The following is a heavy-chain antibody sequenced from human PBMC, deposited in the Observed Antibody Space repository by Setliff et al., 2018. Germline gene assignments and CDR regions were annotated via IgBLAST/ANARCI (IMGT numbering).Heavy chain of an antibody. Sequence: PSETLSLTCTVSGDSLSGHYWSWIRQSPGKGLEWIAYVSYSGSPNYNPSLKSRVTISVDTPKNQFPLKLTSVTAADTALYYCTVYNTGSSKDHYWGQGTPVTVSS. CDR3: TVYNTGSSKDHY. CDR1: GDSLSGHY. J-gene: IGHJ4*02. CDR2: VSYSGSP. D-gene: IGHD2-8*02. V-gene: IGHV4-59*11.